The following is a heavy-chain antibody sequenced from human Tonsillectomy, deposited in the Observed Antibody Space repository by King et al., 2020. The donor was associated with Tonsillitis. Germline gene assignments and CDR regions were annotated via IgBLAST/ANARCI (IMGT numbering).Heavy chain of an antibody. D-gene: IGHD5-18*01. CDR1: GGSISSYY. CDR2: IYYSGST. CDR3: AGGGPWIQEWSGAFDI. Sequence: VQLQESGPGLVKPSETLSLTSTVSGGSISSYYWSWTRQPPGKGLEWIGYIYYSGSTNYNPSLKSRVTISVDTSKNQFSLKLSSVTAAETAVYYCAGGGPWIQEWSGAFDIWGPGTMVTVSS. J-gene: IGHJ3*02. V-gene: IGHV4-59*01.